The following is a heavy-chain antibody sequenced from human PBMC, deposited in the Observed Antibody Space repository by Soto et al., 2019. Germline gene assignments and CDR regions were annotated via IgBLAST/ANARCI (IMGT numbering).Heavy chain of an antibody. CDR2: ISADNGDT. V-gene: IGHV1-18*01. Sequence: ASVKVSCKASGYTFTNYGIGWVRQAPGEGLEWMGWISADNGDTNYAQKFQGRVTMTTDTSTSTAYMELRSLRSDDTAVYYCAKNQVLLVFGAWIDTWGQGTLVTVSS. D-gene: IGHD3-16*01. CDR3: AKNQVLLVFGAWIDT. CDR1: GYTFTNYG. J-gene: IGHJ5*02.